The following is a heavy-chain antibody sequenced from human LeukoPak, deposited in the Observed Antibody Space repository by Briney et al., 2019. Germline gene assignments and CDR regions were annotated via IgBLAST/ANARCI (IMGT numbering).Heavy chain of an antibody. Sequence: PSETLCLTCAVYGGSFSGYYWSWIRQPPGKGLEWIGEINHSGSTNYNPSLKGRVTISVDTSKNQFSLKLSSVTAADTAVYYCARVNSGSYRNNWFDPWGQGTLVTVSS. CDR1: GGSFSGYY. CDR3: ARVNSGSYRNNWFDP. V-gene: IGHV4-34*01. J-gene: IGHJ5*02. CDR2: INHSGST. D-gene: IGHD1-26*01.